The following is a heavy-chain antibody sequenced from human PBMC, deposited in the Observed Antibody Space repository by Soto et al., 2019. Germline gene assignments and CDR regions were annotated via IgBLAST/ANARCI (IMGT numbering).Heavy chain of an antibody. CDR1: GGSISSSNW. Sequence: QVQLQESGPGLVKPSGTLSLTCAVSGGSISSSNWWSWVRQPPGKGLEGIGEIYLSGSTNYTPSLKSRVTISVDKSKNQFSLKLSSVTAADTAVYYCASYGDYGRRGFFDYWGQGTLVTVSS. CDR2: IYLSGST. J-gene: IGHJ4*02. CDR3: ASYGDYGRRGFFDY. D-gene: IGHD4-17*01. V-gene: IGHV4-4*02.